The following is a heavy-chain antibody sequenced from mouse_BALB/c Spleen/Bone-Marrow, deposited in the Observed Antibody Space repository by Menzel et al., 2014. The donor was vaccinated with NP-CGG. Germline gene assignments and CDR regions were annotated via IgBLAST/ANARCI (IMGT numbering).Heavy chain of an antibody. J-gene: IGHJ3*01. CDR2: INPANGNT. D-gene: IGHD1-1*01. Sequence: EVQLQQSGAELVKPGASVKLSCTASGFNIKDTYMHWVKQRPEQGLEWIGRINPANGNTKYDPKFQGKATITADTSSNTASLQLSSRASEDTAVYYCAFYYYGSSLFAYWGQGTLVTVSA. V-gene: IGHV14-3*02. CDR1: GFNIKDTY. CDR3: AFYYYGSSLFAY.